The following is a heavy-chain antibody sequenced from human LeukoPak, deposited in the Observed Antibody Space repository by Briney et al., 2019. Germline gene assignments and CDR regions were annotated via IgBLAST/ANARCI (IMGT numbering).Heavy chain of an antibody. CDR2: INHSGST. V-gene: IGHV4-34*01. CDR3: ARERMTTVTTRRAWFDP. CDR1: GGSFSGYY. J-gene: IGHJ5*02. D-gene: IGHD4-17*01. Sequence: KTSETLSLTCAVYGGSFSGYYWSWIRQPPGKGLEWIGEINHSGSTNYNPSLKSRVTISVDTSKNQFSLKLSSVTAADTAVYYCARERMTTVTTRRAWFDPWGQGTLVTVSS.